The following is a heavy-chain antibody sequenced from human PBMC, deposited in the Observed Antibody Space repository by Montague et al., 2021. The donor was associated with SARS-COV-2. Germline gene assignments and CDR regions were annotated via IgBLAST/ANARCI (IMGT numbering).Heavy chain of an antibody. V-gene: IGHV1-8*01. CDR1: GYTFTNYD. CDR3: ARGDRFTYFDFWNGFNYYYYMDV. D-gene: IGHD3-3*01. CDR2: MNPNSGNT. Sequence: SVKVSCKASGYTFTNYDINWVRQATGQGLEWMGWMNPNSGNTGYAQKFQGRVTMTRHTSISTAYMELSSLRSEDTAVYYCARGDRFTYFDFWNGFNYYYYMDVWGKGTTVTVSS. J-gene: IGHJ6*03.